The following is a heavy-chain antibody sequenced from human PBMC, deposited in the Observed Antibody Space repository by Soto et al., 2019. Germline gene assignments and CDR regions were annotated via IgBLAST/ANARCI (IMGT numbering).Heavy chain of an antibody. CDR1: GGSFSGYY. Sequence: QVQLQHWGAGLLKPSETLSLTCAVYGGSFSGYYWSWIRQPPGKGLEWIGETKHSGSTNYNPSLKSRVTISVATSKNQFSLRLSSVTASDTAVYYCARGRARRVDSRGYSAWFDPWGQGTLVTVSS. J-gene: IGHJ5*02. CDR2: TKHSGST. D-gene: IGHD3-22*01. V-gene: IGHV4-34*01. CDR3: ARGRARRVDSRGYSAWFDP.